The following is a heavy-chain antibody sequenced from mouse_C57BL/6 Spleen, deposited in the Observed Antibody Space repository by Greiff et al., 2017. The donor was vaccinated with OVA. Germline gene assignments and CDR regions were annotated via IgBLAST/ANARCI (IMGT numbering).Heavy chain of an antibody. J-gene: IGHJ4*01. CDR1: GFTFSDYG. CDR3: ARLYGSSYDYAMDY. CDR2: ISSGSSTI. Sequence: EVQGVESGGGLVKPGGSLKLSCAASGFTFSDYGMHWVRQAPEKGLEWVAYISSGSSTIYYADTVKGRFTISRDNAKNTLFLQMTSLRSEGTAMYYCARLYGSSYDYAMDYWGQGTSVTVSS. V-gene: IGHV5-17*01. D-gene: IGHD1-1*01.